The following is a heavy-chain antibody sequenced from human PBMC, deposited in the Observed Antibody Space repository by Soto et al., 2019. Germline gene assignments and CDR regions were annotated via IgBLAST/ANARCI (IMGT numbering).Heavy chain of an antibody. CDR3: ARHHGPTTSEKWFDP. CDR1: GYTFFTYD. CDR2: ISTYSGDT. D-gene: IGHD5-12*01. J-gene: IGHJ5*02. V-gene: IGHV1-18*01. Sequence: QVHLVQSGVEVKTPGASVKVSCQASGYTFFTYDISWVRQAPGQGLEWMGWISTYSGDTKYAQKFQDRITMTTDTSTTTAYLELRRRRSDDTAVYYCARHHGPTTSEKWFDPWGQGTLVTVSS.